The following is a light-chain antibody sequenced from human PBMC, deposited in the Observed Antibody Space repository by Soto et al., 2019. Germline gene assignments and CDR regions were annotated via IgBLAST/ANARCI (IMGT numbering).Light chain of an antibody. V-gene: IGLV1-40*01. J-gene: IGLJ1*01. CDR1: SSNIGAGYD. CDR2: GNT. CDR3: QSYDISLRGYV. Sequence: QSVLTQPPSVSGAQGQRVTISCTGGSSNIGAGYDVHWYQQLPGTAPKLLIYGNTDRPSGVPDRFSGSKSGTSASLAITGLQPEDEADYYCQSYDISLRGYVFGDGTKLTVL.